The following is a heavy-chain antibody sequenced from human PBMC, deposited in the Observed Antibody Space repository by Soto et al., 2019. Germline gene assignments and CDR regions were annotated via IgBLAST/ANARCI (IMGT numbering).Heavy chain of an antibody. Sequence: ASVKVSCKASGYTFTGYYMHWVRQAPVQGLEWMGWINPNSGGTNYAQKFQGWVTMTRDTSISTAYMELSRLRSDDTAVYYCARSPLYYDFWSGYQSSYYYGMDVWGQGTTVTVSS. CDR2: INPNSGGT. J-gene: IGHJ6*02. D-gene: IGHD3-3*01. CDR1: GYTFTGYY. V-gene: IGHV1-2*04. CDR3: ARSPLYYDFWSGYQSSYYYGMDV.